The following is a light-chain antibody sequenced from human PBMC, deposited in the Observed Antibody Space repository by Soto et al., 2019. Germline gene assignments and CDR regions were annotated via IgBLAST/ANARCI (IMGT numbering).Light chain of an antibody. J-gene: IGLJ1*01. CDR1: SSDVVGYNY. Sequence: QSVLTQPPSASGSPGQSVTISCTGTSSDVVGYNYVSWYQQHPGKAPKLMIYEVSKRPSGVPDRFSGSKSGHTASLTVSGLQDEDEADYYCSSYAASNNHVFGTGTKLTVL. CDR2: EVS. V-gene: IGLV2-8*01. CDR3: SSYAASNNHV.